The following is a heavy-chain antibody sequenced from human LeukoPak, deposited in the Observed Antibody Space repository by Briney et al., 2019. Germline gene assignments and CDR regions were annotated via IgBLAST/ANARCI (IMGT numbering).Heavy chain of an antibody. J-gene: IGHJ4*02. D-gene: IGHD5-18*01. Sequence: SETLSLTCTVSGGSISSSSYYWGWIRQPPGKGLEWIGSIYYSGSTYCNPSLKSRVTISVDTSKNQFSLKLSSVTAADTAVYYCAGDSYGHRTPFDYWGQGTLVTVSS. CDR2: IYYSGST. V-gene: IGHV4-39*02. CDR1: GGSISSSSYY. CDR3: AGDSYGHRTPFDY.